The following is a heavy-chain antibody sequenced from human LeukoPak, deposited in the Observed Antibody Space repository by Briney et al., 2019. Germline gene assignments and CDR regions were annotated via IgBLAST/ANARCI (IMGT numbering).Heavy chain of an antibody. CDR2: ISYDGSNK. D-gene: IGHD1-7*01. CDR3: AREGITGTSDFDY. J-gene: IGHJ4*02. CDR1: GFTFSSYA. Sequence: GRSLRLSCAASGFTFSSYAMHWVRQAPSKGLEWVSVISYDGSNKYYADSVKGRFTISRDNSKNTLYLQMNSLRAEDTAVYYCAREGITGTSDFDYWGQGTLVTVSS. V-gene: IGHV3-30-3*01.